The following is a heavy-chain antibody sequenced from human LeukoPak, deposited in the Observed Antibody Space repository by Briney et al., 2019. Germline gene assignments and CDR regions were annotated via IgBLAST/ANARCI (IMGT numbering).Heavy chain of an antibody. V-gene: IGHV3-21*01. D-gene: IGHD3-22*01. CDR2: ISSSSSYI. CDR1: GFTFSSYS. Sequence: GGSLRLSCAASGFTFSSYSMNWVRQAPGKGLEWVSSISSSSSYIYYADSVKGRFTISRDNAKNSLYLQMNSLRAEDTAVYYCARAVPSKYYYDSSGYPDYWGQGTLVTVSS. CDR3: ARAVPSKYYYDSSGYPDY. J-gene: IGHJ4*02.